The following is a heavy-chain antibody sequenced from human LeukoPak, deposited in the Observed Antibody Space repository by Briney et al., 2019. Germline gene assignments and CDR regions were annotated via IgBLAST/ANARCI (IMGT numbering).Heavy chain of an antibody. CDR1: GGSFGGYY. V-gene: IGHV4-34*01. CDR3: AREGTSHWFDP. J-gene: IGHJ5*02. CDR2: INHSGST. D-gene: IGHD1-14*01. Sequence: SGTLSLTCAVYGGSFGGYYWSWIRQPPGKGLEWIGEINHSGSTNYNPSLKSRVTISVDTSKNQFSLKLSSVTAADSAVYYCAREGTSHWFDPWGQGTLVTVSS.